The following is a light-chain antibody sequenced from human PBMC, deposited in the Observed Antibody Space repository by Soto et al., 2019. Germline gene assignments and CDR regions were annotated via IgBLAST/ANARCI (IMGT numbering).Light chain of an antibody. CDR3: QHYISFPWT. J-gene: IGKJ1*01. V-gene: IGKV1-39*01. Sequence: VDRDTITCRASQSISSSLNWYQQKPGKAPKLLIYGASSLQSGVPSRFSGSGSETEFSLTISRLQPDDVATYYCQHYISFPWTFGQGTKVDIK. CDR2: GAS. CDR1: QSISSS.